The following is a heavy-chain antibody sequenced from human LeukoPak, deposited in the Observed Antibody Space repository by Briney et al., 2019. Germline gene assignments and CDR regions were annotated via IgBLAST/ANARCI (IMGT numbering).Heavy chain of an antibody. D-gene: IGHD5-12*01. CDR3: ARQKGVGGSGYYN. CDR2: IYPGDSDT. CDR1: GYSFTNYW. Sequence: GESLKISCKGSGYSFTNYWIGWVRQMPGKGLEWMGIIYPGDSDTRYSPSFEGQVTISADKSISTAYLQWSSLKASDTAMFFCARQKGVGGSGYYNWGQGTLVTVSS. V-gene: IGHV5-51*01. J-gene: IGHJ4*02.